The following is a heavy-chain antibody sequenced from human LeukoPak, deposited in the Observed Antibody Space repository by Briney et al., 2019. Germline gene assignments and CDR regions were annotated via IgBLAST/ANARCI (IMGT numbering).Heavy chain of an antibody. J-gene: IGHJ4*02. CDR3: ARYGSGSYVTYGDY. Sequence: QSGGSLRLSCAASGFTFSSYEMNWVRQAPGQGLEWVAHIKQDGSDKYYVDSVKGRFTISRDNAKSSVYLQMSSLRAEDTAVYYCARYGSGSYVTYGDYWGQGTLATVSS. CDR2: IKQDGSDK. V-gene: IGHV3-7*01. CDR1: GFTFSSYE. D-gene: IGHD3-10*01.